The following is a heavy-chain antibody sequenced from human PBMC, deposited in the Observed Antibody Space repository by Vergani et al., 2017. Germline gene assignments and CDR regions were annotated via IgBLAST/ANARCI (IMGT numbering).Heavy chain of an antibody. Sequence: QVRLVESGGGVVQTGGSLRLSCTPSSFKLGDYGMHWVRQAPGRGLEWVSMTWYEGNNNYYADSVKGRFTISKDISKNTLYLQMNSLRGDDTAVYYCARETRDTPSSIDYWGQGTLVTVSS. V-gene: IGHV3-33*01. CDR2: TWYEGNNN. J-gene: IGHJ4*02. D-gene: IGHD5-24*01. CDR3: ARETRDTPSSIDY. CDR1: SFKLGDYG.